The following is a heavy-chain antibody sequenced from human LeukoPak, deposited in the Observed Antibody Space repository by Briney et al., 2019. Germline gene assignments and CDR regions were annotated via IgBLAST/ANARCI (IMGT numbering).Heavy chain of an antibody. V-gene: IGHV3-66*01. D-gene: IGHD2-21*01. CDR2: IYSGGST. CDR1: GFNVSTSY. J-gene: IGHJ4*02. Sequence: GGSLRLSCAASGFNVSTSYMTWVRQAPGKGLEWVSVIYSGGSTYYADSVRGRFTISRDNSNNTVYLQMNSLRAEDTAVYYCARAPVVVISYYFDSGGQGTLVTVSS. CDR3: ARAPVVVISYYFDS.